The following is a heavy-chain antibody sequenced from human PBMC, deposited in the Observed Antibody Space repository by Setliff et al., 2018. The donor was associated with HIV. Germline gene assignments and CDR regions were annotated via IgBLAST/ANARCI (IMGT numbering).Heavy chain of an antibody. CDR3: ARDPGEGGGGFLDWTIGYYYYMDV. J-gene: IGHJ6*03. V-gene: IGHV1-69*06. CDR2: IIPIFGTA. CDR1: GGTFSSYA. D-gene: IGHD3-3*01. Sequence: SVKVSCKVSGGTFSSYAISWVRQAPGQGLEWMGRIIPIFGTANYAQKFQGRVTITADKSTSTAYMALGSLRSEDTAVYYCARDPGEGGGGFLDWTIGYYYYMDVWGKGATVTVSS.